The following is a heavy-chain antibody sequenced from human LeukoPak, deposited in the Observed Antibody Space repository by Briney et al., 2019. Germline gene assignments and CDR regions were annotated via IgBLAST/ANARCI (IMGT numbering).Heavy chain of an antibody. V-gene: IGHV3-23*01. D-gene: IGHD1-26*01. CDR3: AKDASVGAPGSWVLDYFDY. J-gene: IGHJ4*02. CDR1: GFTFRSYG. CDR2: ISATGSGT. Sequence: GGTLRLSCAASGFTFRSYGMTWVRQAPGKGLEWVASISATGSGTFYADSVKGRFPISRDNAKDTVYLHMNSLRADDTAIYYCAKDASVGAPGSWVLDYFDYWGQGTQVTVSS.